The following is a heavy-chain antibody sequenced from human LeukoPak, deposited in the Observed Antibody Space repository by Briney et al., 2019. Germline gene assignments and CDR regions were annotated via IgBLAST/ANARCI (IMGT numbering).Heavy chain of an antibody. D-gene: IGHD6-25*01. Sequence: SETLSLTCTVSGGSISSSSYYWGWIRQPPGKGLEWIGSIYYSGSTYYNPSLKSRVTISVDTSKNQFSLKLSSVTAADTAVYYCARRQAAASRRPLDYWGQGTLVTVSS. J-gene: IGHJ4*02. CDR3: ARRQAAASRRPLDY. CDR2: IYYSGST. CDR1: GGSISSSSYY. V-gene: IGHV4-39*01.